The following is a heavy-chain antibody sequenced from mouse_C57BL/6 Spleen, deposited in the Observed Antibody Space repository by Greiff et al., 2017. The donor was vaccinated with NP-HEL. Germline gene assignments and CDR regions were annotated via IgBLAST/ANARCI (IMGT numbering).Heavy chain of an antibody. D-gene: IGHD2-12*01. CDR1: GFNIKDDY. Sequence: VQLKQSGAELVRPGASVKLSCTASGFNIKDDYMHWVKQRPEQGLEWIGWIDPENGDTEYASKFQGKATITADTSSNTAYLQLSSLTSEDTAVYYCTTLRLRSLSMDYWGQGTSVTVSS. CDR3: TTLRLRSLSMDY. V-gene: IGHV14-4*01. CDR2: IDPENGDT. J-gene: IGHJ4*01.